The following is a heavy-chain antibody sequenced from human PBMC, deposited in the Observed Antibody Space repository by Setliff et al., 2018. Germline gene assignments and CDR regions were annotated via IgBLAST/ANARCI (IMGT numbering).Heavy chain of an antibody. D-gene: IGHD5-18*01. CDR3: ARVPRFTDTRNAFDI. J-gene: IGHJ3*02. V-gene: IGHV4-31*03. Sequence: SETLSLTCTVSGGPISSGGYYWSWIRQHPGKGLEWIGYIYYSGNTYCNPSLKSRVTISVDTSKNQFSLKLSSVTAADTAVYYCARVPRFTDTRNAFDIWGQGTMVTVS. CDR1: GGPISSGGYY. CDR2: IYYSGNT.